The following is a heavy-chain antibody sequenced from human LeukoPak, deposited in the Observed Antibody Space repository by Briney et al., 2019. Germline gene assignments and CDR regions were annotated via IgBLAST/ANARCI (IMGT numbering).Heavy chain of an antibody. J-gene: IGHJ4*02. CDR2: ISAYNGNT. V-gene: IGHV1-18*01. CDR3: ARARGQWLATYYFDY. CDR1: GYTFTSYG. Sequence: ASVKVSCKASGYTFTSYGISWVRQAPGQGLEWMGWISAYNGNTNYAQKLQGRVTMTTDTSTSTAYMELRSLRSDDTAVYYCARARGQWLATYYFDYWGQGTLVTVSS. D-gene: IGHD6-19*01.